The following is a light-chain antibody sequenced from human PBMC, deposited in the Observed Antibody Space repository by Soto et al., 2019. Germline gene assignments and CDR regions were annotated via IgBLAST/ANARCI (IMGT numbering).Light chain of an antibody. CDR3: QQWRSSPLT. Sequence: EIELTQSPGTLSLSPGEGATLSCRASQNVGNSYVAWYQQKPGQAPRLLIAGTSSRATGIPDRFSGSGSGTDFTLTISRLEPEDFAVYYCQQWRSSPLTFGAGTKIEIK. V-gene: IGKV3-20*01. CDR2: GTS. CDR1: QNVGNSY. J-gene: IGKJ4*01.